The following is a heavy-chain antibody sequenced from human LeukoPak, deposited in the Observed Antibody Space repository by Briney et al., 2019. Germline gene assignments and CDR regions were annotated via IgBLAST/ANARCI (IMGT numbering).Heavy chain of an antibody. V-gene: IGHV3-30*18. CDR3: AKEALYYFDY. Sequence: GRSLRLSCAAPGFTFSSYGMHWVRQAPGKGLEWVAVISYDGSNKYYADSVKGRFTISRDNSKNTLYLQMSSLRAEDTAVYYCAKEALYYFDYWGQGTLVTVSS. J-gene: IGHJ4*02. CDR1: GFTFSSYG. CDR2: ISYDGSNK.